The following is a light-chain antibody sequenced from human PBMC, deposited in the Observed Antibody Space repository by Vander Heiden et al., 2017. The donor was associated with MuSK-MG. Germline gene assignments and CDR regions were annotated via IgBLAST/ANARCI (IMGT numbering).Light chain of an antibody. J-gene: IGKJ1*01. CDR1: PSVSSN. CDR3: QQYNNWPRT. V-gene: IGKV3-15*01. Sequence: EIAMTQSPATLSVSPGTTATLSGRPGPSVSSNSAWYQQKPGQAPRLLIYGASTSATGIPARFSGSGSGTEFTLTISSLQSEDFAVYYCQQYNNWPRTFGQGTKVEIK. CDR2: GAS.